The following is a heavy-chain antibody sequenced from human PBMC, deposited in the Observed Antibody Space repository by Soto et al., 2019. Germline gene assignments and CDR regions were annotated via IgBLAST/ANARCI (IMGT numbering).Heavy chain of an antibody. J-gene: IGHJ6*03. V-gene: IGHV6-1*01. Sequence: SQTLSLTCAISGDSVSSNSAAWNWIRQSPSRGLEWLGRTYYRSKWYNDYAVSVKSRITINPDTSKNQFSLQLNSVTPEDTAVYYCARELPLPNCSGGSCYSDPTNYYYYMDVWGKGTTVTVSS. CDR1: GDSVSSNSAA. D-gene: IGHD2-15*01. CDR2: TYYRSKWYN. CDR3: ARELPLPNCSGGSCYSDPTNYYYYMDV.